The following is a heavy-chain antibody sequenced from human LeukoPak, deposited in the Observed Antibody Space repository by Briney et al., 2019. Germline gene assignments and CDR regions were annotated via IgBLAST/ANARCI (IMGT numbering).Heavy chain of an antibody. CDR2: IIPIFGTA. Sequence: SVKVSCKASGGTFSSYAISWVRQAPGQGLEWMGGIIPIFGTANYAQKFQGRVTITADESTSTAYMELSSLRSEDTAVYYCARELAVAGTNYFDYWGQGTLVTVSS. CDR1: GGTFSSYA. J-gene: IGHJ4*02. D-gene: IGHD6-19*01. CDR3: ARELAVAGTNYFDY. V-gene: IGHV1-69*01.